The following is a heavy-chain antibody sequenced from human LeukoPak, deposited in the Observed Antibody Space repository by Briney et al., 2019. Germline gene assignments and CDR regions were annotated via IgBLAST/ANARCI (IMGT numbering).Heavy chain of an antibody. CDR3: ARNFGGGDSSGPYY. CDR1: GFTFNDYG. CDR2: INGNGGRT. Sequence: PGGSLRLSSAASGFTFNDYGMSSVREAPRRGLERVSGINGNGGRTGYADSMKGRFIISRDNAKNSLYLQVNSLRAEDTALYYCARNFGGGDSSGPYYWGQGTLVTVSS. D-gene: IGHD3-22*01. V-gene: IGHV3-20*03. J-gene: IGHJ4*02.